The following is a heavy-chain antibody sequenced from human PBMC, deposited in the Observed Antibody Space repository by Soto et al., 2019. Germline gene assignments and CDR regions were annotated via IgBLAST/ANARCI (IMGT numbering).Heavy chain of an antibody. Sequence: GGSLRLSCAASGFTFSSYWMSWVRQAPGKGLEWVANIKQDGSEKYYVDSVKGRFTISRDNAKNSLYLQMNSLRAEDTAVYYCARDRLVLWFGDPIRSDAFDIWGQGTMVTVSS. J-gene: IGHJ3*02. CDR3: ARDRLVLWFGDPIRSDAFDI. V-gene: IGHV3-7*01. D-gene: IGHD3-10*01. CDR1: GFTFSSYW. CDR2: IKQDGSEK.